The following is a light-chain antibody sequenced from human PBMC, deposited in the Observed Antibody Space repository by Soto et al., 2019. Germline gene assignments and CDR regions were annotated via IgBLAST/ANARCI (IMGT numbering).Light chain of an antibody. CDR3: LQYHNLWA. J-gene: IGKJ1*01. CDR2: RAS. Sequence: IVMTQSPATLSVPPGERATLSCRASQNIYSNVAWYQQRPGQAPRLLIYRASTRAPGIPARFSGSGSGTEFTLTISSLQSEDFTVYSCLQYHNLWAFGQGTKVEIK. V-gene: IGKV3-15*01. CDR1: QNIYSN.